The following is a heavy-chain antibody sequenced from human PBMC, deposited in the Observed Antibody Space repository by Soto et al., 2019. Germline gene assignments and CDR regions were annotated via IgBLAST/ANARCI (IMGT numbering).Heavy chain of an antibody. CDR3: ARDRGAIHYDFWSGYIPRPTYYYGMDV. Sequence: ASVKVSCKASGYTFTSYGISWVRQAPGQGLEWMGWISAYNGNTNYAQKLQGRVTMTTDTSTSTAYMELRSLRSDDTAVYYCARDRGAIHYDFWSGYIPRPTYYYGMDVWGQGTTVTVSS. CDR2: ISAYNGNT. J-gene: IGHJ6*02. CDR1: GYTFTSYG. V-gene: IGHV1-18*04. D-gene: IGHD3-3*01.